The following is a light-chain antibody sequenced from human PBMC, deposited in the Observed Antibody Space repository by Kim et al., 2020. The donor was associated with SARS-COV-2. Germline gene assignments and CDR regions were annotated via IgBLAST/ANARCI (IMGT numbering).Light chain of an antibody. CDR3: LQDYNYPWT. CDR2: AAS. V-gene: IGKV1-6*01. Sequence: ASVGDRVTITCRASKGIRSDLGWYQQKPGKAPQLLIYAASTLQSGVPSRFSGSGSGTDFTLTISSLQPEDFATHYCLQDYNYPWTFGQGTKVDIK. J-gene: IGKJ1*01. CDR1: KGIRSD.